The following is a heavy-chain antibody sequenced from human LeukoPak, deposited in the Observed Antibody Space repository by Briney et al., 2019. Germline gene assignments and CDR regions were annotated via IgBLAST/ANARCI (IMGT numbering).Heavy chain of an antibody. V-gene: IGHV5-51*01. CDR2: IYPGDSDT. J-gene: IGHJ6*02. Sequence: GESLKISCKGSGYSFTSYWIGWVRPMPGKGLEWMGIIYPGDSDTRYSPSFQGQVTISADKSISTAYLQWSSLKASDTAMYYCASAIAAAGNYYYYGMDVWGQGTTVTVSS. CDR1: GYSFTSYW. D-gene: IGHD6-13*01. CDR3: ASAIAAAGNYYYYGMDV.